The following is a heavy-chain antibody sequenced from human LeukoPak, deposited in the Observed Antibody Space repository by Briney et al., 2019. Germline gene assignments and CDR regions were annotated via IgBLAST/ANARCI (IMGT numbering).Heavy chain of an antibody. D-gene: IGHD3-10*01. CDR2: ISGSGDST. Sequence: GGSLRLSCAASGFTFSSYAMSWVRQAPGKGLEWVSAISGSGDSTYYADSVKGRFTISRDNSKNTLYLQVNSLRAEDTAVYYCAKDLETMVRGVMTDYWGQGTLVTVSS. CDR3: AKDLETMVRGVMTDY. J-gene: IGHJ4*02. CDR1: GFTFSSYA. V-gene: IGHV3-23*01.